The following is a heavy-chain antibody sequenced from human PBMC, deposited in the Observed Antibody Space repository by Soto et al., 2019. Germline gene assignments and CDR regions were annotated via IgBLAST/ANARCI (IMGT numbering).Heavy chain of an antibody. CDR3: AKGTPSSGTRYFAY. J-gene: IGHJ4*02. CDR2: IGGSGGTT. V-gene: IGHV3-23*01. CDR1: GFTFSTYA. D-gene: IGHD3-22*01. Sequence: EVQLLESGGGLVQPGGSLRLSCAASGFTFSTYAISWVRQAPGKGLEWVSVIGGSGGTTFYADSVKGRFTISSDNSENTLYMQMNSLRAEDTAVYFCAKGTPSSGTRYFAYWGQGTLVTVSS.